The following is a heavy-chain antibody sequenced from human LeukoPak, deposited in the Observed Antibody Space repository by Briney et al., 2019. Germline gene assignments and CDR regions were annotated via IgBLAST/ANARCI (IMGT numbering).Heavy chain of an antibody. CDR3: AREVTFGELLSYFQH. CDR1: GYTFTSYG. J-gene: IGHJ1*01. V-gene: IGHV1-18*01. D-gene: IGHD3-10*01. Sequence: ASVKVSCKASGYTFTSYGISWVRQAPGQGLEWMGWISAYNGNTNYAQKLQGRVTMTTDTSTSTAYMELRSLRSDDTAVYYCAREVTFGELLSYFQHWGQGTLVTVSS. CDR2: ISAYNGNT.